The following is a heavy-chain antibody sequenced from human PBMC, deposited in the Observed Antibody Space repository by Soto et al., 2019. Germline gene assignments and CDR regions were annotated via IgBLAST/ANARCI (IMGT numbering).Heavy chain of an antibody. CDR3: ATVFDL. CDR1: GFTLRSHR. V-gene: IGHV3-74*01. CDR2: VDTDGGGT. J-gene: IGHJ5*02. Sequence: EVQLVESGGGLVQPGGSLRVSCAASGFTLRSHRIHWVRQVPGKGLEWVSRVDTDGGGTGYADSVKGRFTTSTDNDKKTVYLQMNGLRAEDTAVYYCATVFDLWGQGTLVTVSS.